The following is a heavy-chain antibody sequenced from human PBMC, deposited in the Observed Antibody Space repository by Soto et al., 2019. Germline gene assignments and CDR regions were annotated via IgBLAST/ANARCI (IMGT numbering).Heavy chain of an antibody. V-gene: IGHV3-23*01. Sequence: GGSLRLSCAAYGLTFSSYAMSWVRQAPGKGLEWVSTISGSGGSTYYADSVKGRFAISRDNSKNTLYLQMNSLRAEDTAVYYCAKDLIVGATSYYYGMDVWGQGTTVTVSS. CDR2: ISGSGGST. CDR3: AKDLIVGATSYYYGMDV. D-gene: IGHD1-26*01. J-gene: IGHJ6*02. CDR1: GLTFSSYA.